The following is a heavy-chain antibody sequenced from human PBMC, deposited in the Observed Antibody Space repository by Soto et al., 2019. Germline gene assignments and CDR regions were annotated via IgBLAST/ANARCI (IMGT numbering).Heavy chain of an antibody. CDR2: ISSTSSTI. D-gene: IGHD6-13*01. V-gene: IGHV3-48*01. J-gene: IGHJ5*02. CDR1: GFTFSSSG. Sequence: GGALRLSCAASGFTFSSSGMNWVRQAPGKGLEWISYISSTSSTIYYADSVKGRFTISRDNAKNSLYLQMDSLRAEDTAMYYCARDSSSRNLYNWFDPWGQGTLVTVSS. CDR3: ARDSSSRNLYNWFDP.